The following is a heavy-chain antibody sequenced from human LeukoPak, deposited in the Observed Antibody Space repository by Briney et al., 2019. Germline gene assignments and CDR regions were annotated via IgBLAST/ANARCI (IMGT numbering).Heavy chain of an antibody. Sequence: SVKVSCKASGGTFSSYAISWVRQAPGQGLEWMGGIIPIFGTANYAQKFQGRVTITADESTSTAYMELSSLRSEDTAVYYCAREGGSTRQNVYYYMDVWGKGTTVTISS. CDR2: IIPIFGTA. D-gene: IGHD2-2*01. CDR1: GGTFSSYA. V-gene: IGHV1-69*13. CDR3: AREGGSTRQNVYYYMDV. J-gene: IGHJ6*03.